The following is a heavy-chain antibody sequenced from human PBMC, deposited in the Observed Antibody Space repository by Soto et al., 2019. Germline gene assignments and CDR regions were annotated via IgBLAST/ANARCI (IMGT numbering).Heavy chain of an antibody. V-gene: IGHV3-30*03. CDR1: GFTFSSYG. J-gene: IGHJ4*02. CDR3: AASSSGWYRFAFDY. CDR2: ISYDGSNK. D-gene: IGHD6-19*01. Sequence: PVGSLRLSCAASGFTFSSYGMHWVRQAPGKGLEWVAVISYDGSNKYYADSVKGRFTISRDNSKNTLYLQMNSLRAEDTAVYYCAASSSGWYRFAFDYWGQGTLVTVSS.